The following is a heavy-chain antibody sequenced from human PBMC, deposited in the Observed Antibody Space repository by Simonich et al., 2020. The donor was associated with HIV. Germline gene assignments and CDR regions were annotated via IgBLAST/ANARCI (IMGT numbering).Heavy chain of an antibody. CDR3: ARASGFDP. CDR1: GFTFSSYW. CDR2: IGRDGSST. J-gene: IGHJ5*02. V-gene: IGHV3-74*01. Sequence: EVQLVESGGALVQPGGSLRLSCAASGFTFSSYWMHWVRQAPGKGLGWVSRIGRDGSSTSYADSVKGRFTISRDNAKNTLYLQMNSLRAEDTGVYYCARASGFDPWGQGTLVTVSS.